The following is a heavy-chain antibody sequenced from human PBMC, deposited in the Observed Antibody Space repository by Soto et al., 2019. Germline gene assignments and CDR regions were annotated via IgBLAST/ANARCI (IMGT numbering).Heavy chain of an antibody. Sequence: ASVKVSCKASGYTFTSYDINWVRQATGQGLEWMGWMNPNSGNTGYAQKFQGRVTMTRNTSISTAYMELSSLRSEDTAVYYCATSGFLEGFLLMGTYYYMDVWGKGTTVTVSS. CDR1: GYTFTSYD. D-gene: IGHD3-3*01. V-gene: IGHV1-8*01. CDR2: MNPNSGNT. CDR3: ATSGFLEGFLLMGTYYYMDV. J-gene: IGHJ6*03.